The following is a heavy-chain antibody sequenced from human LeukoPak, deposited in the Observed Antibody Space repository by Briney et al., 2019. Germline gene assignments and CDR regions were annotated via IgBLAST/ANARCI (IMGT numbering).Heavy chain of an antibody. V-gene: IGHV5-51*01. CDR2: IFPGDSDT. Sequence: GESLKISCKDSGSNFVDYWIGWVRQVPGRGLEWMAVIFPGDSDTRYSPSFQGQVTISADKSISTAYLQWSSLKASDTAMYYCARRPLLYSGYMDVWGKGTTVTVSS. D-gene: IGHD1-26*01. CDR1: GSNFVDYW. J-gene: IGHJ6*03. CDR3: ARRPLLYSGYMDV.